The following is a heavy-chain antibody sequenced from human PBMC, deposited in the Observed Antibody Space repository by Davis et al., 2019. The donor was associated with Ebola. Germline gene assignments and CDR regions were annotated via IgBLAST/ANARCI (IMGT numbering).Heavy chain of an antibody. CDR2: ISSSGSTI. CDR3: AREPTGNYYYFYGMDV. J-gene: IGHJ6*04. D-gene: IGHD4-11*01. V-gene: IGHV3-11*01. Sequence: LSLTCAASGFTFSDYYMSWIRQAPGPGLEWVSYISSSGSTIYYADSVKGRFTISRDNAKNSLYLQMNSLRVEDTAVYFCAREPTGNYYYFYGMDVWGKGTTVSVSS. CDR1: GFTFSDYY.